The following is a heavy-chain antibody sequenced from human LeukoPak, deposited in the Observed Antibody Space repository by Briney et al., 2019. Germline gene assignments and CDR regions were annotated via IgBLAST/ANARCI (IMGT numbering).Heavy chain of an antibody. V-gene: IGHV3-74*01. Sequence: GGSLRLSCAASGFTFSTYWMHWVRQAPGKGLVWVSRINNDGSSTIYADSVRGRFTISRDNAKSTLYLQMNGLRAEDTSVYFCARSSYLYFFDYWGQGALVTVSS. D-gene: IGHD3-10*01. CDR2: INNDGSST. J-gene: IGHJ4*02. CDR3: ARSSYLYFFDY. CDR1: GFTFSTYW.